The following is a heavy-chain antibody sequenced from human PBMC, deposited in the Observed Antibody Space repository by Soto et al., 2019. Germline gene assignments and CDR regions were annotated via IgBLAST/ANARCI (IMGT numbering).Heavy chain of an antibody. V-gene: IGHV1-69*08. CDR2: IIPILGIA. CDR3: AREYCGGDCSYYYYGMDV. D-gene: IGHD2-21*02. Sequence: QVQLVQSGAEVKKPGSSVKVSCKASGGTFSSYTISWVRQAPGQGLEWMGRIIPILGIANYAQKFQGRVTITADKSTSTAYMDLSSLRSEDTAVYYCAREYCGGDCSYYYYGMDVWVQGTTVTVSS. CDR1: GGTFSSYT. J-gene: IGHJ6*02.